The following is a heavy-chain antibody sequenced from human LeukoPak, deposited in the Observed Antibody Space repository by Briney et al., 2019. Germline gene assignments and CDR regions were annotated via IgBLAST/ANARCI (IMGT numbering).Heavy chain of an antibody. CDR1: GGSFSGYY. CDR2: IYYSGST. D-gene: IGHD3-16*01. Sequence: SETLSLTCAVYGGSFSGYYWSWIRQPPGKGLEWIGYIYYSGSTNYNPSLKSRVTISVDTSKNQFSLKLSSVTAADTAVYYCARGHIRLRGGYYFDYWGQGTLVTVSS. CDR3: ARGHIRLRGGYYFDY. V-gene: IGHV4-59*12. J-gene: IGHJ4*02.